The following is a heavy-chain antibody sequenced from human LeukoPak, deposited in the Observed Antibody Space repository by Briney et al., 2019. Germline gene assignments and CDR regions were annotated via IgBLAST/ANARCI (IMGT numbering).Heavy chain of an antibody. J-gene: IGHJ4*02. D-gene: IGHD2-2*01. Sequence: SETLSLTCAVYGGSFSGYYWSWIHQPPGKGLEWIGEINHSGSTNYNPSLKSRVTISVDTSKNQFSLKLSSVTAADTAVYYCARGRRDVVVPAAKSLDYWGQGTLVTASS. CDR3: ARGRRDVVVPAAKSLDY. CDR1: GGSFSGYY. V-gene: IGHV4-34*01. CDR2: INHSGST.